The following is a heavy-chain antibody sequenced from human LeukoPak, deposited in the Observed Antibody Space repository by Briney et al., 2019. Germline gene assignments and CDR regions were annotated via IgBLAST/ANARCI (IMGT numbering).Heavy chain of an antibody. CDR3: ARERSSGLSFDIRH. CDR1: GFTFSSYG. CDR2: IRYDGSNK. J-gene: IGHJ1*01. V-gene: IGHV3-33*01. D-gene: IGHD3-22*01. Sequence: PGRSLRLSCAASGFTFSSYGMHWVRQAPGKGLEWVAVIRYDGSNKDYADSVKGRFTISRDNSKNTLYLQMNSMRAEDTAVYYCARERSSGLSFDIRHWGQGTLVTVS.